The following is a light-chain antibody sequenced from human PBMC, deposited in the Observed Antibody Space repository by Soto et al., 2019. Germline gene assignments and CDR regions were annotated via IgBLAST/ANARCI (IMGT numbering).Light chain of an antibody. J-gene: IGKJ2*01. CDR3: QQYDNLPPYT. CDR2: DAS. V-gene: IGKV1-33*01. Sequence: DIQVTQSPSSLAVSVGDRDTITCQASRDISVYLNWYQQKPGKPPKLLVFDASNLQTGVPSRFSGSGSGTHFTFTITNLQPEDVATYYCQQYDNLPPYTFGQGTKLEI. CDR1: RDISVY.